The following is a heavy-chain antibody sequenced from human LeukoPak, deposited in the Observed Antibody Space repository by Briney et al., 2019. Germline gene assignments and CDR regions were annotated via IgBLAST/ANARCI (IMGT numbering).Heavy chain of an antibody. CDR1: GGSISSYY. Sequence: PSETLSLTCTVSGGSISSYYWSWIRQPPGKGLEWIGYIYYSGSTNYNPSLKSRVTISVDTSKNQFSLKLSSVTAADTAVYYCARDSSSGYYPSYWYFDLWGRGTLVTVSS. V-gene: IGHV4-59*01. CDR2: IYYSGST. CDR3: ARDSSSGYYPSYWYFDL. J-gene: IGHJ2*01. D-gene: IGHD3-22*01.